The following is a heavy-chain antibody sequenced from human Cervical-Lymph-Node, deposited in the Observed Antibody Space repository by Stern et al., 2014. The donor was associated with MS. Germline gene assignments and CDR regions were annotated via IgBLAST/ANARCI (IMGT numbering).Heavy chain of an antibody. Sequence: VQLVESGGGLVKPGGSLRLSCAASGFTFSSYSMNWVRQAPGKGLEWVSSISSSSSYIYYADSVKGRFTISRDNAKNSLYLQMNSLRAEDTAVYYCARVSGYGDDFDYWGQGTLVTVSS. V-gene: IGHV3-21*01. CDR3: ARVSGYGDDFDY. D-gene: IGHD4-17*01. CDR1: GFTFSSYS. J-gene: IGHJ4*02. CDR2: ISSSSSYI.